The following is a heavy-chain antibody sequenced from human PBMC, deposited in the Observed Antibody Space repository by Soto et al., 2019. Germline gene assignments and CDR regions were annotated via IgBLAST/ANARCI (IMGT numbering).Heavy chain of an antibody. V-gene: IGHV4-31*03. D-gene: IGHD3-16*01. CDR1: GGSISSGGYY. CDR3: ARDLARGGNFDY. J-gene: IGHJ4*02. CDR2: IYYSGST. Sequence: QVQLQESGPGLVKPSQTLSLTCTVSGGSISSGGYYWSWIRQHPGKGLEWIGYIYYSGSTYYNPSQQSRVTISLDRCKNQYSLKLCYVTATDTAVYHWARDLARGGNFDYWGQGTLVTVSS.